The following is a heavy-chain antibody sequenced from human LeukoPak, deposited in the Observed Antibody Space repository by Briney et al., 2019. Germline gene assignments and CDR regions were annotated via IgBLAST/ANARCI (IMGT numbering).Heavy chain of an antibody. CDR2: VYPSDSDT. Sequence: GASLQISGECSGCIFCSYFIAWGRQLPGEGVGWMGLVYPSDSDTTYNPSFHGQLTISVDKSIRTAYLHWSSLKASDTAMYYCARPGDMDLAGHFKHWGQGTPVIVSS. CDR3: ARPGDMDLAGHFKH. D-gene: IGHD7-27*01. V-gene: IGHV5-51*01. J-gene: IGHJ1*01. CDR1: GCIFCSYF.